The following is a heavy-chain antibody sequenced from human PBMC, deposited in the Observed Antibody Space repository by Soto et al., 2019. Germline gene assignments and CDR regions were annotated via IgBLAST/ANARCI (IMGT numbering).Heavy chain of an antibody. CDR1: GYTFTRYY. CDR3: ARTLTPNQGEYFKH. CDR2: INPSGGST. D-gene: IGHD3-16*01. J-gene: IGHJ1*01. V-gene: IGHV1-46*03. Sequence: ASVKVSCKASGYTFTRYYMHWVRQAPGQGLEWMGIINPSGGSTTYAQKFQGRVTMTRDTSTSTAYMELSSLRSEDTAVYYCARTLTPNQGEYFKHWGQGTLVTVSS.